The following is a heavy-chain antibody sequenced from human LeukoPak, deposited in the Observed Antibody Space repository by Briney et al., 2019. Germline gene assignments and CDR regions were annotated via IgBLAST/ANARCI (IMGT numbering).Heavy chain of an antibody. D-gene: IGHD2-8*01. CDR3: ARHVVLMVYAPGWFDP. J-gene: IGHJ5*02. CDR2: IYYSGST. Sequence: SETLSLTCTVSGGSISSSSYYWGWIRQPPGKGLEWIGSIYYSGSTNYNPSLKSRVTISVDTSKNQFSLKLSSVTAADTAVYYCARHVVLMVYAPGWFDPWGQGTLVTVSS. CDR1: GGSISSSSYY. V-gene: IGHV4-39*01.